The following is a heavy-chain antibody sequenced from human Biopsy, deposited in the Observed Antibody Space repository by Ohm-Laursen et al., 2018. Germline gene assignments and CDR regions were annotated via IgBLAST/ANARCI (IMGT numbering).Heavy chain of an antibody. D-gene: IGHD1-26*01. J-gene: IGHJ6*02. CDR3: ARDPIVGSKADGMDV. CDR2: IWYDGSSE. CDR1: GFTFSVYA. Sequence: SLRLSCAASGFTFSVYAMHWVRQAPGKGLEWVAIIWYDGSSEYYADSVKGRFTISRDNSKNTVYLQMNSPRVEDTAVYYCARDPIVGSKADGMDVWGQGTTVTVSS. V-gene: IGHV3-33*01.